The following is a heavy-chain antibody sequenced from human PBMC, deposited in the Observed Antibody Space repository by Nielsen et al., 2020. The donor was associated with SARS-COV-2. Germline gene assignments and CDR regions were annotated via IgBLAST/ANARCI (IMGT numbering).Heavy chain of an antibody. J-gene: IGHJ4*02. CDR3: AKVATSEDWFDY. D-gene: IGHD5-12*01. V-gene: IGHV3-30*19. Sequence: GGSLRLSCAASGFTFSSYGMHWVRQAPGKGLEWVAVISYDGSNKYYADSVKGRFTISRDNSKNTLYLQMNSLRAEDTAVYYCAKVATSEDWFDYWGQGTLVTVSS. CDR2: ISYDGSNK. CDR1: GFTFSSYG.